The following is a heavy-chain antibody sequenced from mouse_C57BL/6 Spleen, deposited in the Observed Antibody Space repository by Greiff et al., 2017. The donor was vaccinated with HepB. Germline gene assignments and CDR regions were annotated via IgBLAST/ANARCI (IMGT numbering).Heavy chain of an antibody. J-gene: IGHJ4*01. V-gene: IGHV6-3*01. CDR1: GFTFSNYW. CDR3: TLTSYYAMDY. D-gene: IGHD1-3*01. CDR2: IRLKSDNYAT. Sequence: EVKLMESGGGLVQPGGSMKLSCVASGFTFSNYWMNWVRQSPEKGLEWVAQIRLKSDNYATHYAESVKGRFTISRDDSKSSVYLQMNNLRAEDTGIYYCTLTSYYAMDYWGQGTSVTVSS.